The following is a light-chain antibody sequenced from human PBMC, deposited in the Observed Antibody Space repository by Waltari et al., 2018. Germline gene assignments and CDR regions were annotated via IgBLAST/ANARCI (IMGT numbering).Light chain of an antibody. CDR1: QEITIF. CDR2: AAS. Sequence: IRMTQSPSSLSASVGDTVTITCQASQEITIFLNWYQQKPEKAPNLLIYAASKLERGVPSRSSGSGSGTVFTFTIGDLQPEDVATYFCQQYDNLPLTFGGGTKVEIK. V-gene: IGKV1-33*01. J-gene: IGKJ4*01. CDR3: QQYDNLPLT.